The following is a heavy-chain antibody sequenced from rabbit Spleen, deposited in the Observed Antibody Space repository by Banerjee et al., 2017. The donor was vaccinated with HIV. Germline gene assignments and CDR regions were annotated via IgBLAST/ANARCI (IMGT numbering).Heavy chain of an antibody. CDR1: GFSLSASDF. CDR2: VYTGSSGNT. D-gene: IGHD1-1*01. J-gene: IGHJ4*01. CDR3: ARDRSTSGTLGFNL. Sequence: QEQVVESGGGLVQPEGSLTLTCTASGFSLSASDFIYWVRQAPGKGLEWIACVYTGSSGNTYYASWAKGRFAISKTSSTTVTLQMTDLTAADTATYFCARDRSTSGTLGFNLWGQGTLVTVS. V-gene: IGHV1S45*01.